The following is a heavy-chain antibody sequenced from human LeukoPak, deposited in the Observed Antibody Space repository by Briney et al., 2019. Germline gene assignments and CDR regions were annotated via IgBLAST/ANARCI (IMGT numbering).Heavy chain of an antibody. CDR3: ARPIRGSYVEDAFDM. D-gene: IGHD1-26*01. V-gene: IGHV1-2*02. CDR2: INPSSGGT. Sequence: ASVKVSCKTSGYTFSDYYLHWVRQAPGQGLEWMGWINPSSGGTKYVQKFQGRVTMTRDTSISTGYMQLSRLRSDDTAVYYCARPIRGSYVEDAFDMWGQGTMVTVSA. CDR1: GYTFSDYY. J-gene: IGHJ3*02.